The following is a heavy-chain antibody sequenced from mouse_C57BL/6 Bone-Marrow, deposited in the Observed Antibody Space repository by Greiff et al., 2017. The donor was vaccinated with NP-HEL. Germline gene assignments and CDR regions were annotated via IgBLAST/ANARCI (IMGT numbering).Heavy chain of an antibody. CDR3: ARTLYYGPFDY. Sequence: QVQLQQSGAELVRPGASVKLSCKASGYTFTDYYINWVKQRPGQGLEWIARIYPGSGNTYYNEKFKGKATLTAEKSSSTAYMQLSSLTSEDSAVYFCARTLYYGPFDYWGQGTTLTVSS. D-gene: IGHD1-1*02. CDR2: IYPGSGNT. CDR1: GYTFTDYY. V-gene: IGHV1-76*01. J-gene: IGHJ2*01.